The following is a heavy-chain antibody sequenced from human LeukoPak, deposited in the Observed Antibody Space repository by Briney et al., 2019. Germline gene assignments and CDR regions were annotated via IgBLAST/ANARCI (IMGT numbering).Heavy chain of an antibody. J-gene: IGHJ4*02. Sequence: PGGSLRLSCAASGFTFSTYSMHWVRQAPGKGLEWGAIISYDGSKKYYADSVKGRFTISRDNSKNTLFLEMNSLRPEDTAVYYCARDLKTAMDYFDYWGQGALVTVSS. CDR3: ARDLKTAMDYFDY. CDR2: ISYDGSKK. D-gene: IGHD2-2*01. V-gene: IGHV3-30*04. CDR1: GFTFSTYS.